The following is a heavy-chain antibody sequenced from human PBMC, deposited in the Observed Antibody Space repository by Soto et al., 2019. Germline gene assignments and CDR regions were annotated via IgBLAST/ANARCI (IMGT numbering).Heavy chain of an antibody. J-gene: IGHJ4*02. CDR2: VSPSNNYT. Sequence: QVQLVQSGAEVKRPGASVKVSCKASGYIFTNNGISWVRQAPGQGLEWMGWVSPSNNYTTYARNVQGRVTMTADTSTTTAFMELRSLRSDGTAVYYCARCLGSCYSAKVDYWGQGNLVTVSS. D-gene: IGHD2-15*01. CDR1: GYIFTNNG. V-gene: IGHV1-18*01. CDR3: ARCLGSCYSAKVDY.